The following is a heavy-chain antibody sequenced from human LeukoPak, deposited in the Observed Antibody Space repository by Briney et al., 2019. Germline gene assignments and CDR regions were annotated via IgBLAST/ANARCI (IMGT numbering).Heavy chain of an antibody. CDR3: VKVKVGGYDFTLGDY. J-gene: IGHJ4*02. CDR2: ISGSGGST. CDR1: GFTFSSYA. V-gene: IGHV3-23*01. D-gene: IGHD5-12*01. Sequence: GGSLRLSCAASGFTFSSYAMSWVRQAPGKGLEWVSAISGSGGSTYYADSVKGRFTISRDNSKNTLYLQMNSLRAEDTAVYYCVKVKVGGYDFTLGDYWGQGTLVTVSS.